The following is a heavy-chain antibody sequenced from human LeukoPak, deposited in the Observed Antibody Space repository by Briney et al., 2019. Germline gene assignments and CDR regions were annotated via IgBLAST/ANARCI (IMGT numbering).Heavy chain of an antibody. J-gene: IGHJ3*02. CDR2: ISYDGSNK. Sequence: GGSLRLSCAASGFTFSSYGMHWVRQAPGKGLEWVAVISYDGSNKYYADFVKGRFTISRDNSKNTLYLQMNSLRAEDTAVYYCAKVARGAFDIWGQGTMVTVSS. CDR3: AKVARGAFDI. V-gene: IGHV3-30*18. D-gene: IGHD3-10*01. CDR1: GFTFSSYG.